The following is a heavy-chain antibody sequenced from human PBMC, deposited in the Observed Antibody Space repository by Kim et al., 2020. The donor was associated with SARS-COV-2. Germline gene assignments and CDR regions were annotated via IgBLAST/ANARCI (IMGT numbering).Heavy chain of an antibody. D-gene: IGHD5-12*01. J-gene: IGHJ4*02. Sequence: GGSLRLSCAASGFTFSSYAMSWVRQAPGKGLEWVSVIYSGGSSTYYADSVKGRFTISRDNSKNTLYLQMNSLRAEDTAVYYCAKEGWLQPYLDYWGQGTLVTVSS. CDR3: AKEGWLQPYLDY. CDR1: GFTFSSYA. CDR2: IYSGGSST. V-gene: IGHV3-23*03.